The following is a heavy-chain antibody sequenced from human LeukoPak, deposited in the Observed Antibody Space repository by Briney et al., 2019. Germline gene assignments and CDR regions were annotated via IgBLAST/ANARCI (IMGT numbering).Heavy chain of an antibody. J-gene: IGHJ4*02. CDR2: IYSGGST. Sequence: PGGSLRLSCAPSGFTVSSNYMSWVRQAPGKGLEWVSVIYSGGSTYYADTVKGRFTISRDNSKNTLYLQMNGLRAEDTAVYYCASRAPYSSSWYYFDYWGQGTLVTVSS. CDR3: ASRAPYSSSWYYFDY. V-gene: IGHV3-66*01. CDR1: GFTVSSNY. D-gene: IGHD6-13*01.